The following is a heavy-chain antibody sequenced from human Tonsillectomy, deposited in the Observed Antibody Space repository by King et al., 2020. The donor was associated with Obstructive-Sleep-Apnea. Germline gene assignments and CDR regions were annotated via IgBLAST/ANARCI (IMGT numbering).Heavy chain of an antibody. CDR3: AKDFEDDDSSGYYIGYFDY. J-gene: IGHJ4*02. V-gene: IGHV3-30*02. CDR1: GFTFSNYG. Sequence: VQLVESGGGVVQPGESLRLSCAASGFTFSNYGMHWVRQAPGKGLEWVAFIRYDGSNKYYADSVKGRFTISRDNSKNTLYLQMNSLRPEDTAVYYCAKDFEDDDSSGYYIGYFDYWGQGTLVTVSS. CDR2: IRYDGSNK. D-gene: IGHD3-22*01.